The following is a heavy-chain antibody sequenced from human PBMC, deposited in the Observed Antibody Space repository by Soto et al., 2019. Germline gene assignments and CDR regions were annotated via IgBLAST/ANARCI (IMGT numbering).Heavy chain of an antibody. J-gene: IGHJ4*01. V-gene: IGHV3-23*01. CDR3: ARRTSGWYLDY. CDR2: ISGSGDST. D-gene: IGHD6-19*01. CDR1: GFTFSSYA. Sequence: EVQLLESGGGLVQPGGSLRLSCAASGFTFSSYAMSWVRQAPGKGLEWVSVISGSGDSTYYADSVKGRFTISRDNSKHTLYLQMNSLRAADTAVYYCARRTSGWYLDYWGHGTVVTVSS.